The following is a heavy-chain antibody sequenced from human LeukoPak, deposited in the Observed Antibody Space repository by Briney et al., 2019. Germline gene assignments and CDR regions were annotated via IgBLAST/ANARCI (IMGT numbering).Heavy chain of an antibody. CDR3: VWVRGYNYALDP. J-gene: IGHJ5*02. Sequence: PGGSPRLSCAASGFTFTNAWMSWVRQAPGKGLEWVGRIKSKGDGETTDYTAPVKGRFTISRDDSKTTLFLQMNSLKTEDTAVYYCVWVRGYNYALDPWSQGTLVTVSS. CDR1: GFTFTNAW. V-gene: IGHV3-15*01. CDR2: IKSKGDGETT. D-gene: IGHD5-18*01.